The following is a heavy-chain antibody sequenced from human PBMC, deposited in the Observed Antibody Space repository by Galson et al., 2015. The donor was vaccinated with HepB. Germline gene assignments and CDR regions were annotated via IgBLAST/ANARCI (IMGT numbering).Heavy chain of an antibody. CDR1: GFIVSSNY. V-gene: IGHV3-53*01. CDR2: IYNNGDT. D-gene: IGHD1-26*01. J-gene: IGHJ4*02. CDR3: ARGYSKSWFSGLGY. Sequence: SLRLSCAASGFIVSSNYMSWVRQAPGKGLEWVSVIYNNGDTYYADSVKGRFTISRDNSKNTVYLQMNNLRAEDTAMYYCARGYSKSWFSGLGYWGQGTLVTVSS.